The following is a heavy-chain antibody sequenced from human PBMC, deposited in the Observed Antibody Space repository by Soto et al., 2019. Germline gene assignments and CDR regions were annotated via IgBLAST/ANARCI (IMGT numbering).Heavy chain of an antibody. CDR2: IKSKTDGGKT. V-gene: IGHV3-15*01. J-gene: IGHJ3*02. Sequence: GGSLRLSCAASGFTFSNAWMSWVRQAPGKGLEWVGRIKSKTDGGKTDYAAPVKGRFTISRDDSKNTLYLQMNSLKTEDTAVYYCTTDSRGSYCDAFDIWGQGTMVTVSS. CDR1: GFTFSNAW. D-gene: IGHD1-26*01. CDR3: TTDSRGSYCDAFDI.